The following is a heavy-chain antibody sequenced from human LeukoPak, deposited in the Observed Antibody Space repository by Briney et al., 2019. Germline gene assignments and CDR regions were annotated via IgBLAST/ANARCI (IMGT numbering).Heavy chain of an antibody. V-gene: IGHV3-48*01. CDR1: GFTFSSYA. D-gene: IGHD5-18*01. Sequence: GSLRLSCAASGFTFSSYAMSWVRHAPGKGLEWVSYISGSGKTIYYADSVKGRFTISRDNTKNSLYLQMNSLGAEDTAVYYCARDWDVDTAMVTVDYWGQGTLVTVSS. J-gene: IGHJ4*02. CDR3: ARDWDVDTAMVTVDY. CDR2: ISGSGKTI.